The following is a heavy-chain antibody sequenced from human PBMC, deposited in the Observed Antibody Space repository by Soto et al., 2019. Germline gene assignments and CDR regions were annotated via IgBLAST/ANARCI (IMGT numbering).Heavy chain of an antibody. D-gene: IGHD2-15*01. CDR3: ARERNGGSGYNWFDP. J-gene: IGHJ5*02. CDR2: IYYSGST. CDR1: GGSISSGDYY. Sequence: PSETLSLTCTVSGGSISSGDYYWSWIRQPPGKGLEWIGYIYYSGSTYYNPSLKSRVTISVDTSKNQFSLKLSSVTAADTAVYYCARERNGGSGYNWFDPWGQGTLVTVSS. V-gene: IGHV4-30-4*01.